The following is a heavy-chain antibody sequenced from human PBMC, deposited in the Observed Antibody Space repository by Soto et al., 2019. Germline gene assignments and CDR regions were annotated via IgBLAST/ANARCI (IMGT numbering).Heavy chain of an antibody. D-gene: IGHD6-19*01. J-gene: IGHJ5*02. V-gene: IGHV3-33*06. Sequence: PGGPLRLSCAASVFTFRDYGMHWFRQAPGKGLEWVAGIWYDGRNKYYADSVKGRFTISRDNSKNSVYLQMNSLRAEDTAVNYCAKSLAVAPGWLEPWGQGTVVNVSS. CDR3: AKSLAVAPGWLEP. CDR1: VFTFRDYG. CDR2: IWYDGRNK.